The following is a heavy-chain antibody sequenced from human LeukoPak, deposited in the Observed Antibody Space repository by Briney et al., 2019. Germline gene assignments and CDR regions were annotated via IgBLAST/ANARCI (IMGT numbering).Heavy chain of an antibody. CDR2: IYSGGGT. Sequence: GGSLRLSCAASGFTVSSNLMSWVRQAPGRGLEWVSLIYSGGGTYHADSVKGRFTISRDNSKNTLYLQMNSLRAEDTAVYYCASGSPPDYWGQGTLVTVSS. D-gene: IGHD1-26*01. V-gene: IGHV3-53*01. CDR3: ASGSPPDY. CDR1: GFTVSSNL. J-gene: IGHJ4*02.